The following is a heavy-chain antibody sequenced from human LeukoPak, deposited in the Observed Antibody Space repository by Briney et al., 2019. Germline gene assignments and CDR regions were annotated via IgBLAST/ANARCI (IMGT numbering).Heavy chain of an antibody. CDR1: GGSISGYF. J-gene: IGHJ1*01. Sequence: PETLSLTCTVSGGSISGYFWSWIRQPAGKGLEWIGRIYATGTTNYNPSLKSRVTMSVDTSKNQFSLNLTCVTAADTAVYYCAREGGGSNRCLDWGQGTLVTVSS. CDR2: IYATGTT. D-gene: IGHD3-16*02. CDR3: AREGGGSNRCLD. V-gene: IGHV4-4*07.